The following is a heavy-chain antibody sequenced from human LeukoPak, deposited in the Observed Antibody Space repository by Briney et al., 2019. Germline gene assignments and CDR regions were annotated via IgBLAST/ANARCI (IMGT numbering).Heavy chain of an antibody. CDR3: AKEGAASWDVDV. D-gene: IGHD3-3*02. V-gene: IGHV3-30*02. CDR1: GFTFSNYW. CDR2: IRPDGHNK. J-gene: IGHJ6*04. Sequence: GGSLRLSCAASGFTFSNYWMSWVRQAPGKGPEWVAFIRPDGHNKYYADSVKGRFMISRDNSKNTVDLQMNSLRGDDTAMYYCAKEGAASWDVDVWGKGTTVTVSS.